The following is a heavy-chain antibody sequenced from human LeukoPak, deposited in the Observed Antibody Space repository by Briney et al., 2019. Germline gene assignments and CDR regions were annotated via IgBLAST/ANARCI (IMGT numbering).Heavy chain of an antibody. D-gene: IGHD2-15*01. CDR1: GFTFSSYA. J-gene: IGHJ4*02. CDR3: PKDEATKNVVAATFDY. Sequence: GGSLRLSCAASGFTFSSYAMSWVRQAPGKGLEWVSAISGSGGSTYYADSVKGRFTISRDNSKNTLYLQMNSLRAEDTAVYYCPKDEATKNVVAATFDYWDQGTLVTVSS. V-gene: IGHV3-23*01. CDR2: ISGSGGST.